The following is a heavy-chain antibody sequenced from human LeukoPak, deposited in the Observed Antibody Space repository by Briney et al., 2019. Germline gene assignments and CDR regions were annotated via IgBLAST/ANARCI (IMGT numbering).Heavy chain of an antibody. CDR2: ISGSGGNR. Sequence: GGSLRLSCAASGFTFSSFAMNWVRQAPGKGPEWVSVISGSGGNRYYADSVKGRFTISRDNSKKILYLRMNSLRAEDTAVYYCGKEVERHFDLKYWGQGTLVTVSS. CDR3: GKEVERHFDLKY. V-gene: IGHV3-23*01. J-gene: IGHJ4*02. CDR1: GFTFSSFA.